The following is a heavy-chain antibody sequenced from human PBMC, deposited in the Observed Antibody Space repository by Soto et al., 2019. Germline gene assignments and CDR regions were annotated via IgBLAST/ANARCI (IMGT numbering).Heavy chain of an antibody. CDR2: IFPIFGTA. D-gene: IGHD4-4*01. CDR3: ARDGGVYDYSPFDD. Sequence: QVQLVQSGAEVKKPGSSVKVSCKASGGTFSSYAISWVRQAPGQGLEWMGGIFPIFGTATYAQKFKGRVTITADESTSTAYMELRSLRSEDTAVYYCARDGGVYDYSPFDDWGQGTLVTVSS. CDR1: GGTFSSYA. J-gene: IGHJ4*02. V-gene: IGHV1-69*12.